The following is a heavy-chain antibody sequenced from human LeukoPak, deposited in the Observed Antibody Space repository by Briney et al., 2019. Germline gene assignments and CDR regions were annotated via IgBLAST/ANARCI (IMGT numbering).Heavy chain of an antibody. D-gene: IGHD3-22*01. CDR1: GLNFRSSG. Sequence: GKSLRLSCVASGLNFRSSGMHWARQAPGKGLEWVAVIYYDGSNTYYGDSVKGRFTISRDNSKNTLYLQMNSLSAEDTAVYYCAKDFFARYYDSSGYFYWGQGTLVTVSS. V-gene: IGHV3-33*06. J-gene: IGHJ4*02. CDR2: IYYDGSNT. CDR3: AKDFFARYYDSSGYFY.